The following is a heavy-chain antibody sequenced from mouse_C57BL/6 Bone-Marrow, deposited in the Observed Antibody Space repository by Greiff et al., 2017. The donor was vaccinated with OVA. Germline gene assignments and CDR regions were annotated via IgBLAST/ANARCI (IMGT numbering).Heavy chain of an antibody. CDR3: AREVCYYSYAIDY. V-gene: IGHV1-69*01. D-gene: IGHD2-12*01. J-gene: IGHJ4*01. Sequence: VQLQQPGAELVMPGASVKLSCKASGYTFTSYWMHWVKQRPGKGLEWIGEIDPSDSYTNYNQKLKGKSTLTVDKSSSTTYMHLSNLTSKDSAVYYCAREVCYYSYAIDYWGQGTSVTVSS. CDR1: GYTFTSYW. CDR2: IDPSDSYT.